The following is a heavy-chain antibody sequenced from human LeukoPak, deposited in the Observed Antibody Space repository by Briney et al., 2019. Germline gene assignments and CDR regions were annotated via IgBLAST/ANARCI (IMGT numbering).Heavy chain of an antibody. Sequence: GGSLRLSCAASGFTVSRKYMTWVRQAPGKGLEWVSLIYSDGTTYYADSVKGRFIISRDNSKNTVYLQMNSLRAEDTAVYYCVREKKGTITDFDYWGQGTLVTVSS. J-gene: IGHJ4*02. CDR3: VREKKGTITDFDY. CDR2: IYSDGTT. D-gene: IGHD1-1*01. V-gene: IGHV3-66*01. CDR1: GFTVSRKY.